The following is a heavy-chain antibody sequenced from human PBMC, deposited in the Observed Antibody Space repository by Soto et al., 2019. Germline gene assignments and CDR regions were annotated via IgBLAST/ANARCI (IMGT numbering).Heavy chain of an antibody. CDR1: GFTFTIYS. V-gene: IGHV3-21*01. Sequence: GGSLRLSCAASGFTFTIYSMNWVRQAPGKGLEWVSFISSSSSDIYYADSVKGRFTISRDNAKNSLYLQMNSLRTEDTAIYYCARDSYRACTSTSCYFDSWGQGTLVTVSS. CDR3: ARDSYRACTSTSCYFDS. CDR2: ISSSSSDI. D-gene: IGHD2-2*01. J-gene: IGHJ4*02.